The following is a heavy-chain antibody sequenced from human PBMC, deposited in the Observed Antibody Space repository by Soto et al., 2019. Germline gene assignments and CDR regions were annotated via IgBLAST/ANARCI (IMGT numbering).Heavy chain of an antibody. CDR1: GFTFDDYA. D-gene: IGHD2-2*01. V-gene: IGHV3-9*01. Sequence: QSGGSLRLSCAASGFTFDDYAMHWVRQAPGKGLEWVSGISWNSGSIGYADSVKGRFTISRDNAKNSLYLQMNSLRAEDTALYYCAKGYQLRLSPVPGMDVWGQGTTVTVSS. J-gene: IGHJ6*02. CDR2: ISWNSGSI. CDR3: AKGYQLRLSPVPGMDV.